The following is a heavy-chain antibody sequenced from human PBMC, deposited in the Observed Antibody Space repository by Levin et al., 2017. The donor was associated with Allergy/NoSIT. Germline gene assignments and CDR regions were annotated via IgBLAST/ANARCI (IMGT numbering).Heavy chain of an antibody. CDR1: GFSFRNYA. CDR3: ARDGAYCDDDCSLTGDAFDI. Sequence: GESLKISCAASGFSFRNYAMYWVRQAPGKGLEFVSAMSTNGETTFYADSVKGRFTISRDNSRNTLYLQMGGLRFEDMAVYYCARDGAYCDDDCSLTGDAFDIWGQGTKVTVSS. CDR2: MSTNGETT. J-gene: IGHJ3*02. D-gene: IGHD2-21*02. V-gene: IGHV3-64*02.